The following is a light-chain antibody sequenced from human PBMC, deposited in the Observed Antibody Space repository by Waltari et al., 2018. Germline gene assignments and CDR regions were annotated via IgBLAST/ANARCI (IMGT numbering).Light chain of an antibody. CDR3: QQYNNWPFT. J-gene: IGKJ2*01. CDR1: QSVRSN. Sequence: EIVMTQSPVTLSVSPGERATLSCRASQSVRSNLAWYQQKPAQAPRRLIYGASTRATGIPARFSGSGSGTDFTLTISSLQSEDFAVYYCQQYNNWPFTFGQGTKLEIK. V-gene: IGKV3-15*01. CDR2: GAS.